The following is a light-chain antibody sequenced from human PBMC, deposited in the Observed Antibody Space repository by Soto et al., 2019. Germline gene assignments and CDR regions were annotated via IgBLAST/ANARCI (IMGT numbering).Light chain of an antibody. J-gene: IGKJ4*01. V-gene: IGKV1-12*01. CDR2: AAS. CDR3: QQANGLPHT. CDR1: QGISSW. Sequence: DIQMTQSPSSVSASVGDRVTITCQASQGISSWLDWYQHKPGKDPKLLMYAASNLQSGVPSRFTGSGSGTDFTFTINSLQPEDFATYYCQQANGLPHTFGGGTKLQIK.